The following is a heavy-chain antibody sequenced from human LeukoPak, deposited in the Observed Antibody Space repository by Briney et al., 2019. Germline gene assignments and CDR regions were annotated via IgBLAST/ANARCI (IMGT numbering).Heavy chain of an antibody. CDR3: ARDRGGTGWFDP. D-gene: IGHD1-1*01. Sequence: GGSLRLSCAASGFTVSSNYMSWVRQSPGKGLEWVSLIYSGGSTYYADSVKGRFTISRDNSKNTLYLQMNSLRAGDTAVDYCARDRGGTGWFDPWGQGTLVSVSS. CDR2: IYSGGST. V-gene: IGHV3-66*02. J-gene: IGHJ5*02. CDR1: GFTVSSNY.